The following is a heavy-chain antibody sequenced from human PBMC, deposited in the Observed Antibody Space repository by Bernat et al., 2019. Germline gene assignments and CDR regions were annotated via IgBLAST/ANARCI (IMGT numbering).Heavy chain of an antibody. V-gene: IGHV4-4*02. Sequence: QVQLQESGPGLVKPSGTLSLTCAVSGGSISSSNWWSWVRQPPGRGLAWIGEIYHSGSTNYNPSLKSRVTISVDKSKNQCSLKLSAVTAADTAVYYCARVGMSGYSYGYACYYYYGMDVWGQGTTVTVSS. D-gene: IGHD5-18*01. CDR3: ARVGMSGYSYGYACYYYYGMDV. CDR2: IYHSGST. J-gene: IGHJ6*02. CDR1: GGSISSSNW.